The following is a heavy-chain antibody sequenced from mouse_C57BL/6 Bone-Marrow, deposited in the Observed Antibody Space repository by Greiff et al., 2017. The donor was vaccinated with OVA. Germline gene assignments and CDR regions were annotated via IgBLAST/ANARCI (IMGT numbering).Heavy chain of an antibody. CDR3: ARSLRRGFAY. V-gene: IGHV1-4*01. J-gene: IGHJ3*01. Sequence: QVQLKESGAELARPGASVKMSCKASGYTFTSYTMHWVKQRPGQGLEWIGYINPSSGYTKYNQKFKDKATLTADKSSSTAYMQLSSLTSEDSAVYYCARSLRRGFAYWGQGTLVTVSA. CDR1: GYTFTSYT. CDR2: INPSSGYT. D-gene: IGHD1-2*01.